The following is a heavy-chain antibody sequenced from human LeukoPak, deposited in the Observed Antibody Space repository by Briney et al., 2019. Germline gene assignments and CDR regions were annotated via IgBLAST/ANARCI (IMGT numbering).Heavy chain of an antibody. CDR3: ARHSCSGGSCLFDY. J-gene: IGHJ4*02. CDR1: GGSFSGYY. D-gene: IGHD2-15*01. CDR2: INHSGSA. Sequence: SETLSLTCAVSGGSFSGYYWTWIRQPPGKGLEWIGEINHSGSANYNPSLKSRVTISLDTSKNQFSLKLSSVTAADTAVYYCARHSCSGGSCLFDYWGQGTLVTVSS. V-gene: IGHV4-34*01.